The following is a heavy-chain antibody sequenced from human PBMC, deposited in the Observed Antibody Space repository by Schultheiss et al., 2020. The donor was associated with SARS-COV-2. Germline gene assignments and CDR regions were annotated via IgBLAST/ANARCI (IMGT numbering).Heavy chain of an antibody. Sequence: SQTLSLTCAVSGGSISSGYYWSWIRQPPGKGLEWIGYIYYSGSTYYNPSLKSRVTISVDTSKNQFSLKLSSVTAADTAVYYCARGPYYYDSSGYLDYWGQGTLVTVSS. V-gene: IGHV4-31*11. CDR1: GGSISSGYY. D-gene: IGHD3-22*01. CDR2: IYYSGST. CDR3: ARGPYYYDSSGYLDY. J-gene: IGHJ4*02.